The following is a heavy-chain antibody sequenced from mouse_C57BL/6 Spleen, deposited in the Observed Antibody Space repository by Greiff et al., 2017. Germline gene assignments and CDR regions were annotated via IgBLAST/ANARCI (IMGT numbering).Heavy chain of an antibody. CDR1: GIDFSRYW. V-gene: IGHV4-1*01. J-gene: IGHJ4*01. CDR3: ARPLPYYYAMDY. CDR2: INPDSSTI. Sequence: EVKVEESGGGLVQPGGSLKLSCAASGIDFSRYWMSWVRRAPGKGLEWIGEINPDSSTINYAPSLKDKFIISRDNAKNTLYLQMSKVRSEDTALYYCARPLPYYYAMDYWGQGTSVTVSS. D-gene: IGHD2-1*01.